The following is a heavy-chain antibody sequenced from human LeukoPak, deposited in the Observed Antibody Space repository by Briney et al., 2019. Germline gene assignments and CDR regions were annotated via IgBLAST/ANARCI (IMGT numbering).Heavy chain of an antibody. Sequence: ASETLSLTCTVSGGSISSYYWSWIRQAPGKGLEWIGYIYYSGSTNYNPSLKSRVTISVDTSKNQFSLKLSSVTAADTAVYYCARGGSGYYLADFDYWGQGTLVTVSS. CDR2: IYYSGST. CDR1: GGSISSYY. V-gene: IGHV4-59*08. J-gene: IGHJ4*02. D-gene: IGHD3-3*01. CDR3: ARGGSGYYLADFDY.